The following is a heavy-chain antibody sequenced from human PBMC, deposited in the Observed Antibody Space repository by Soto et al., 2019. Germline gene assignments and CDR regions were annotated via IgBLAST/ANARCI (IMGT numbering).Heavy chain of an antibody. CDR1: GFTFDDYA. CDR3: AKIGLGRCSGGSCRELYFAS. J-gene: IGHJ4*02. V-gene: IGHV3-23*01. CDR2: ISGSGGRG. Sequence: EVQLLESGGGLVQPGGSLRLSCAASGFTFDDYAVSWVRQAPGEGPEWASVISGSGGRGYYADSVRGRFTISRDNSKNTLSLQMNSLRAEDTAVYYCAKIGLGRCSGGSCRELYFASWGQGTLVTVSS. D-gene: IGHD2-15*01.